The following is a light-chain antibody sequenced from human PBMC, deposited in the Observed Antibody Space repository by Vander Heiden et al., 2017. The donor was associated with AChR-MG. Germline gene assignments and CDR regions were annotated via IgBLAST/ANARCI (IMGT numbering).Light chain of an antibody. Sequence: DVMTQPPLSLPVTLGQPASISCRSSQSLVYSDGNTYLNWFQQRPGQSPRRLIYKVSNRDSGVPDRFSGSGSGTDFTLKISRVEAEDVGVYYCRQGTHWLGTFGQGTKVEIK. J-gene: IGKJ1*01. CDR1: QSLVYSDGNTY. CDR2: KVS. CDR3: RQGTHWLGT. V-gene: IGKV2-30*01.